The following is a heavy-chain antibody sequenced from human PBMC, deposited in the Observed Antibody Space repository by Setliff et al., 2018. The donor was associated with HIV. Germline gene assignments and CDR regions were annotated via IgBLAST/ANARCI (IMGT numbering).Heavy chain of an antibody. D-gene: IGHD2-15*01. CDR1: GFIFSSYD. CDR3: AKDGQGYCSGGSCYPDY. CDR2: IRYDGSNK. J-gene: IGHJ4*02. Sequence: PGESLRLSCAASGFIFSSYDMHWVRQAPGKGPEWVAFIRYDGSNKYYVDSVKGRFTISRDNSKNTMYLQMNSLRAEDTAVYYCAKDGQGYCSGGSCYPDYWGQGTLVTVSS. V-gene: IGHV3-30*02.